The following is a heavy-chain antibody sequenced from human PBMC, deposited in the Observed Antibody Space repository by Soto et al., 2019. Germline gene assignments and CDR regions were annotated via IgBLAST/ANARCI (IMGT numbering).Heavy chain of an antibody. CDR2: IWYDGSKA. CDR1: GFTFRNYG. D-gene: IGHD3-16*01. CDR3: AGAGNWGPGNGYPDP. Sequence: QVQLVESGGGVVQPGRSLRLSCAASGFTFRNYGMHWVRQAPGKGLEWLAVIWYDGSKALYIDSVRGRFTVSRDNSKNTRTRKMNGWRGEETAVYYCAGAGNWGPGNGYPDPWGGGTL. J-gene: IGHJ2*01. V-gene: IGHV3-33*01.